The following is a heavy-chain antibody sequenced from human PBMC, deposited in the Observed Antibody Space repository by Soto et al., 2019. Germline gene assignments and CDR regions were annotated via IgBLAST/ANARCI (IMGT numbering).Heavy chain of an antibody. D-gene: IGHD3-3*01. CDR2: ISYDGSNK. V-gene: IGHV3-30-3*01. Sequence: AGSLRLSCAASGFTFSSYAMHWVRQAPGKGLEWVAVISYDGSNKYYADSVKGRFTISRDNSKNTLYLQMNSLRAEDTAGDYCARDWSYSDYWGQGTLVSLSS. CDR1: GFTFSSYA. J-gene: IGHJ4*02. CDR3: ARDWSYSDY.